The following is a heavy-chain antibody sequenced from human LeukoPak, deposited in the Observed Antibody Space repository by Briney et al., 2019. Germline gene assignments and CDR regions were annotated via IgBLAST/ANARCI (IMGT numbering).Heavy chain of an antibody. CDR1: GYSLTNYG. CDR2: ISAYNGNT. D-gene: IGHD3-10*01. Sequence: GASVTVSFKSSGYSLTNYGFSWVRQAPGQGLEWMGWISAYNGNTNLAQRFQGRVTLTTHTSTRTVYMELRSLRSDDTAMYYCAREAPEVWFGEPDFDYWGQGTLVTVSS. V-gene: IGHV1-18*01. J-gene: IGHJ4*02. CDR3: AREAPEVWFGEPDFDY.